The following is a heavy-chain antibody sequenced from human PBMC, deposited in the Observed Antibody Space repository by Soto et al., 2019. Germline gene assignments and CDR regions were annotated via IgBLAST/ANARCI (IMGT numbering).Heavy chain of an antibody. V-gene: IGHV3-21*01. J-gene: IGHJ6*02. CDR1: GFTFSAYS. Sequence: EVHLVESGGGLVKPGGSLRLSCVASGFTFSAYSMNWVRQAPGKGLEWVSTVTSTSSYIYYADSVKGRFTISRDNAKNSLYLQMSSLRAEDTAVYYCARDRSSDRYCGSGSYGMDVWGQGTTVTVSS. CDR3: ARDRSSDRYCGSGSYGMDV. D-gene: IGHD3-10*01. CDR2: VTSTSSYI.